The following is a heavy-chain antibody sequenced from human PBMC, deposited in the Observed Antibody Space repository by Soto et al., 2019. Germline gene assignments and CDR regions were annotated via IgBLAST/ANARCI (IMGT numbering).Heavy chain of an antibody. CDR2: IYYSGST. J-gene: IGHJ3*02. V-gene: IGHV4-39*01. CDR1: GGSISSSSYY. Sequence: SETLSLTCTVSGGSISSSSYYWGWIRQPPGKGLEWIGSIYYSGSTYYNPSLKRRVTITVDTSKNQFSLKLSSVTAADTAVYYCARHIYSGYDYGAFDIWGQGTMVTVSS. CDR3: ARHIYSGYDYGAFDI. D-gene: IGHD5-12*01.